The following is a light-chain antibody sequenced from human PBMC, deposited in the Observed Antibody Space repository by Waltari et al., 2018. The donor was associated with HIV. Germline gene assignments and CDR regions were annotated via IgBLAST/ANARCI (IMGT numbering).Light chain of an antibody. CDR3: QSADSSSLII. CDR2: KDT. Sequence: SYELTQPPSVSVSPGQTARITCSGDALAKLYAYWYQHRPGQAPVMVISKDTERPSGIPERFSGSSSGTTVTLTISGVQAEDEADYYCQSADSSSLIIFGGGTKVTVL. J-gene: IGLJ2*01. CDR1: ALAKLY. V-gene: IGLV3-25*03.